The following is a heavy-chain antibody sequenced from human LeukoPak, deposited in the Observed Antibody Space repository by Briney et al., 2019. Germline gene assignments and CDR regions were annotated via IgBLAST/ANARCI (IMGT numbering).Heavy chain of an antibody. V-gene: IGHV3-21*01. D-gene: IGHD2-2*01. CDR3: AEVVYCSSTSCYEGFDY. CDR2: ISSSSSYI. CDR1: GFTFSSYS. Sequence: GGSLRLSCAASGFTFSSYSMNWVRQAPGKGLEWVSPISSSSSYIYYADSVKGRFTISRDNSKNTLYLQMNSLRAEDTAVYYCAEVVYCSSTSCYEGFDYWGQGTLVTVSS. J-gene: IGHJ4*02.